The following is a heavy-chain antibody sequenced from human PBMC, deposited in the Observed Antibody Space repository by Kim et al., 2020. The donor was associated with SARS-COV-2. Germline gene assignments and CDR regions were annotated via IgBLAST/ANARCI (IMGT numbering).Heavy chain of an antibody. CDR3: AREYHPPRFWSGYYYYYYGMDV. D-gene: IGHD3-3*01. J-gene: IGHJ6*02. Sequence: GGSLRLSCAASGFTFSSYSMNWVRQAPGKGLEWVSSISSSSSYIYYADSVKGRFTISRDNAKNSLYLQMNSLRAEDTAVYYCAREYHPPRFWSGYYYYYYGMDVWGQGTTVTVSS. V-gene: IGHV3-21*01. CDR1: GFTFSSYS. CDR2: ISSSSSYI.